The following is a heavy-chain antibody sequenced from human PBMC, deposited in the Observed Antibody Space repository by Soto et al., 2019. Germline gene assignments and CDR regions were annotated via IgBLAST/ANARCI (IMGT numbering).Heavy chain of an antibody. CDR1: GGTFSSYA. J-gene: IGHJ5*02. Sequence: EASVKVSCKASGGTFSSYAISWVRQAPGQGLEWMGGIIPIFGTANYAQKFQGRVTITADKSTSTAYMELSSLRSEDTAVYYCAREFPGYCSSTSCYQFDPWGQGTLVTVSS. CDR3: AREFPGYCSSTSCYQFDP. V-gene: IGHV1-69*06. CDR2: IIPIFGTA. D-gene: IGHD2-2*01.